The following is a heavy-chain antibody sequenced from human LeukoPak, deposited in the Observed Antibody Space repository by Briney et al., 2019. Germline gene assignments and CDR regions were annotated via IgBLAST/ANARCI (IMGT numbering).Heavy chain of an antibody. V-gene: IGHV4-31*03. J-gene: IGHJ5*02. CDR1: GGSISSGGYY. CDR3: ARWFGSGRKWFDP. D-gene: IGHD3-10*01. CDR2: IYYSGST. Sequence: PSQTLSLTCTVSGGSISSGGYYWSWLRQHPGKGLEWIGYIYYSGSTYYNPPLKSRVTISVDTSKNQFSLKLSSVTAADTAVYYCARWFGSGRKWFDPWGQGTLVTVSS.